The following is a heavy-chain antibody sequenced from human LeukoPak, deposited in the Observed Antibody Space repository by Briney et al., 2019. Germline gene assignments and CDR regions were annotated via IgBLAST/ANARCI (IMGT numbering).Heavy chain of an antibody. D-gene: IGHD5-12*01. CDR3: AKDPYRASSGLVDY. CDR1: GFTFSNAW. Sequence: PGGSLRLSCAASGFTFSNAWMSWVRQAPGKGLEWVGRIKSKTDGGTTDYAAPVKGRFTISRDDSKNTLYLQMNSLKTEDTAVYYCAKDPYRASSGLVDYWGQGTLVTVSS. CDR2: IKSKTDGGTT. J-gene: IGHJ4*02. V-gene: IGHV3-15*01.